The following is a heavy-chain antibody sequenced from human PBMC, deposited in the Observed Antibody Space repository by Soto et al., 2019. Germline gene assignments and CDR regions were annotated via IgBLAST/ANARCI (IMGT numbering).Heavy chain of an antibody. V-gene: IGHV3-30*03. J-gene: IGHJ3*02. D-gene: IGHD3-22*01. CDR1: GFTFSSYG. CDR2: ISYDGSNK. Sequence: QVQLAESGGGVVQPGRSLRLSCAASGFTFSSYGIHWVRQAPGKGLEWVAVISYDGSNKYYADSVKGRITISRDNSKNTLYLQMNSLRAEDTAVYYCARAAHYYDSSGYYALDIWGQGTVVTVSS. CDR3: ARAAHYYDSSGYYALDI.